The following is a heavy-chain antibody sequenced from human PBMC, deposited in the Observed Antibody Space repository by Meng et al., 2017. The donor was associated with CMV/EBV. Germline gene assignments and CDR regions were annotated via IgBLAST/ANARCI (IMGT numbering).Heavy chain of an antibody. CDR1: GGSVSSGSYY. D-gene: IGHD3-3*01. Sequence: GSLRLSCTVSGGSVSSGSYYWSWIQQPPGKGLEWIGYIYYSGSTNYNPSLKSRVTISVDTSKNQFSLKLSSVTAADTAVYYCARGRGYDFWSGYQMGNWFDPWGQGTQVTVSS. CDR2: IYYSGST. V-gene: IGHV4-61*01. CDR3: ARGRGYDFWSGYQMGNWFDP. J-gene: IGHJ5*02.